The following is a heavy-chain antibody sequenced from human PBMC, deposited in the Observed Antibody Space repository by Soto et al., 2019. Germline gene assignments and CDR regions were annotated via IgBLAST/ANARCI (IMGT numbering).Heavy chain of an antibody. J-gene: IGHJ6*02. V-gene: IGHV1-69*13. CDR2: IIPIFGTA. CDR1: GGTFSSYA. CDR3: AGGSMVYYYYYYGMDV. Sequence: SVKVSCKASGGTFSSYAIRWVRQAPGQGLEWMGGIIPIFGTANYAQKFQGRVTITADESTSTAYMELSSLRSEDTAVYYCAGGSMVYYYYYYGMDVWGQGTTVTVSS. D-gene: IGHD3-10*01.